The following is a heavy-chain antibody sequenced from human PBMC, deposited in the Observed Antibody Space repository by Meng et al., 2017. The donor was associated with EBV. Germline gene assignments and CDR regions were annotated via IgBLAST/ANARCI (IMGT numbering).Heavy chain of an antibody. CDR2: IYYIGST. CDR3: ARGDYTNYPRWFDP. CDR1: GGSVNNESYY. J-gene: IGHJ5*02. D-gene: IGHD4-11*01. Sequence: QVQLQESGPGLVKPSETLSLTCTVAGGSVNNESYYWGWIRQPPGKGLEYIGYIYYIGSTNYNSSLKSRVTISLDKSKNQFSLKLTSLTAADTAIYYCARGDYTNYPRWFDPCGQGTLCTVSS. V-gene: IGHV4-61*01.